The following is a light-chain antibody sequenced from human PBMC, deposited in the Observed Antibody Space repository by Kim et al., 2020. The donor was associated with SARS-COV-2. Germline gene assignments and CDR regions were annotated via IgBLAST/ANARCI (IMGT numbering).Light chain of an antibody. J-gene: IGLJ2*01. CDR2: GKN. CDR1: SLRSYY. V-gene: IGLV3-19*01. Sequence: SSELTQDPAVSVALGQTVRITCQGDSLRSYYASWYQQKPGQAPALVIYGKNNRPSGIPDRFSGSSSGNTSSLTITGAQAEDEADYYCNSRDSSGNVVFGGGTQLTVL. CDR3: NSRDSSGNVV.